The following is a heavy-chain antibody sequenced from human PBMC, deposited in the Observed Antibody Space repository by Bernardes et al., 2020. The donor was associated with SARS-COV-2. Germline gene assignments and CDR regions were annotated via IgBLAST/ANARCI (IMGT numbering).Heavy chain of an antibody. CDR1: GFNLNSYD. J-gene: IGHJ4*02. D-gene: IGHD7-27*01. V-gene: IGHV3-23*01. CDR3: GKDPNWGSGY. CDR2: INYSGGGP. Sequence: GGCLSLSSVASGFNLNSYDMIWVRPAPGKGLEFVASINYSGGGPVYGASVRGRFTVSRDNSKHTLYLQMNSLRADDTAIYYCGKDPNWGSGYWGPGTLVTVSS.